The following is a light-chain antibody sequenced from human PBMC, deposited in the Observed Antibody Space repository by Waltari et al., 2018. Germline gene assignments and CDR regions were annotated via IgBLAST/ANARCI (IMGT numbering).Light chain of an antibody. CDR2: KSF. CDR3: QQYNIWPYT. Sequence: DIQITQSPSTLSAYAGDRVPITCRASPRISNWLAWYQQKPGKAPKVLIYKSFTVQSGVPSRFSGSGSETEFILTISSLQPDDFATYYCQQYNIWPYTFGQGTTLEI. V-gene: IGKV1-5*03. CDR1: PRISNW. J-gene: IGKJ2*01.